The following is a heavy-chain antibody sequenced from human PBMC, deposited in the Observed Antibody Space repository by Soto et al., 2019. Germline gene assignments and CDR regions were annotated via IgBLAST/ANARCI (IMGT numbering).Heavy chain of an antibody. CDR2: INAGNGNT. Sequence: ASVKVSCKASGYTFTSYAMHWVRQAPGQRLEWMGWINAGNGNTKYSQKFQGRVTITRDTSASTAYMELSSLRSEDTAVYYCARAYYDFWSGYYYYMDVWGQGTTVTVSS. D-gene: IGHD3-3*01. CDR1: GYTFTSYA. J-gene: IGHJ6*03. V-gene: IGHV1-3*01. CDR3: ARAYYDFWSGYYYYMDV.